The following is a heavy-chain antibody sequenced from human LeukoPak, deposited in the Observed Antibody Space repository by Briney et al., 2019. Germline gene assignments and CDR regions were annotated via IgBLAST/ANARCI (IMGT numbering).Heavy chain of an antibody. J-gene: IGHJ3*02. V-gene: IGHV3-23*01. D-gene: IGHD6-19*01. CDR3: AKPEWLDAFDI. Sequence: PGGSLRLSCAASGFTFSNYAMSWVRQAPGKGLEWVSDISDIGVSTNYVGSVKGRFTISRDNSKNTLYLQMNSLRAEDTAVYYCAKPEWLDAFDIWGQGTMVTVSS. CDR2: ISDIGVST. CDR1: GFTFSNYA.